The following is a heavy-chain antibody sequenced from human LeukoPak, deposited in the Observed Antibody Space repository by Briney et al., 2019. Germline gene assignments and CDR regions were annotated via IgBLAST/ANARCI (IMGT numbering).Heavy chain of an antibody. CDR1: GFTFSSYW. CDR2: INSDGSST. Sequence: GGSLRLSCAASGFTFSSYWMHWVRQAPGKGLVWVSRINSDGSSTSYADSVKGRFTISRDNTKNTLYLQMNSLRAEDTAVYYCARWPYYDILTGYFRERQYYFDYWGQGTLVTVSS. D-gene: IGHD3-9*01. J-gene: IGHJ4*02. V-gene: IGHV3-74*01. CDR3: ARWPYYDILTGYFRERQYYFDY.